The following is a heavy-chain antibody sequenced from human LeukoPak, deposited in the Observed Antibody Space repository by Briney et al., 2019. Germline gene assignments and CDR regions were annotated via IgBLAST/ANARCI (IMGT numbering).Heavy chain of an antibody. Sequence: GGSLRLSCAASGFTFDDYAMHWVRQAPGKGLEWVSGIRWNSGSIGYADSVKGRFNISRDNAKNSLYLQINSLRAEDTAVYYCAKETGCGGDCYPGYYYYGMDVWGQGTTVTVSS. J-gene: IGHJ6*02. CDR3: AKETGCGGDCYPGYYYYGMDV. CDR2: IRWNSGSI. CDR1: GFTFDDYA. V-gene: IGHV3-9*01. D-gene: IGHD2-21*02.